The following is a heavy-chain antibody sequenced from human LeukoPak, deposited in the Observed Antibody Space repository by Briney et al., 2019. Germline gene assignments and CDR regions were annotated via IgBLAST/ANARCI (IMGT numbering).Heavy chain of an antibody. CDR1: GFTFSSYE. CDR3: ARDGYNLHHKHFDY. D-gene: IGHD5-24*01. CDR2: ISSSGSTI. Sequence: PGGSLRLSCAASGFTFSSYEMNWVRQAPGKGLEWVSYISSSGSTIYYADSVKGRFTISRDNAKNSLYLQMNSLRAEDTAVYYRARDGYNLHHKHFDYWGQGTLVTVSS. V-gene: IGHV3-48*03. J-gene: IGHJ4*02.